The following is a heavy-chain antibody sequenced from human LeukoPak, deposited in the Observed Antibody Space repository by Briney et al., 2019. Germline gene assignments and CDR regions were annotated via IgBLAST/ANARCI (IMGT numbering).Heavy chain of an antibody. Sequence: PSETLSLTCAVYGGSFSGYYWSWIRQPPGKGLEWIGEINHSGSTNYNPSLKSRVTISVDTSKNQFSLKLSSVTAADTAVYYCARCGYSSSSGPDYWGQGTLVTVSS. CDR3: ARCGYSSSSGPDY. CDR2: INHSGST. V-gene: IGHV4-34*01. J-gene: IGHJ4*02. CDR1: GGSFSGYY. D-gene: IGHD6-6*01.